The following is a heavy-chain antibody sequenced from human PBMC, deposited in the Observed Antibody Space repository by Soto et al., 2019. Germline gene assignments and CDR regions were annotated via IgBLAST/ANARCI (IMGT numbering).Heavy chain of an antibody. Sequence: PSETLSLTCTVSGGSISGGGSYWSWIRQRPGKGLEWIGYMFYSGGFYYNPSLKSRVIISVDTSKNQFSLNLTSVTAADTAVYYCARQAMTVGRFSSSHEYYYYYMDVWGKGTTVTVSS. CDR1: GGSISGGGSY. CDR3: ARQAMTVGRFSSSHEYYYYYMDV. V-gene: IGHV4-39*01. D-gene: IGHD6-6*01. CDR2: MFYSGGF. J-gene: IGHJ6*03.